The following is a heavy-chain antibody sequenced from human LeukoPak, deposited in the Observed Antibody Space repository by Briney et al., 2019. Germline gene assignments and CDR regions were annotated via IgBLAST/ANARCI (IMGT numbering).Heavy chain of an antibody. J-gene: IGHJ3*02. CDR1: GFTFSSYS. Sequence: GGSLRLSCAASGFTFSSYSMNWVRQAPGKGLEWVSSISSSSSYIYYADSVKGRFTISRDNAKNSLYLQMSSLRAEDTAVYYCASGVTSHIVVVTAPSGRKDAFDIWGQGTMVTVSS. D-gene: IGHD2-21*02. CDR3: ASGVTSHIVVVTAPSGRKDAFDI. V-gene: IGHV3-21*01. CDR2: ISSSSSYI.